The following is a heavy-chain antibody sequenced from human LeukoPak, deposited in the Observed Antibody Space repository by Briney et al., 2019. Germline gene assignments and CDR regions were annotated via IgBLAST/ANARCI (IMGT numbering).Heavy chain of an antibody. V-gene: IGHV3-23*01. D-gene: IGHD6-19*01. CDR1: RFTLSDSA. CDR3: AKGIYSSGWSYFDY. J-gene: IGHJ4*02. CDR2: LSGSGITT. Sequence: GGALRLSCVASRFTLSDSAMSWVRQAPGEGREGVSTLSGSGITTYYADSVKGRFTISRDNSKNTLYLHMNSLRAEDTAEYCVAKGIYSSGWSYFDYWGQGTLVTVSS.